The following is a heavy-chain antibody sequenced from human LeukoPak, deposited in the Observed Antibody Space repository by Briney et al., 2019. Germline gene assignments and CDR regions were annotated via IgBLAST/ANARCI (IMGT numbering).Heavy chain of an antibody. Sequence: GGSLRLSCAASGFTFSSYRMTWVRQAPGKGLEWVSYISSSSSTIYYADSVKGRFTISRDNAKNSLYLQMNSLRAEDTAVYYCARGNIPGSYYYYGMDAWGQGTTVTVSS. CDR3: ARGNIPGSYYYYGMDA. D-gene: IGHD2-2*01. V-gene: IGHV3-48*01. J-gene: IGHJ6*02. CDR1: GFTFSSYR. CDR2: ISSSSSTI.